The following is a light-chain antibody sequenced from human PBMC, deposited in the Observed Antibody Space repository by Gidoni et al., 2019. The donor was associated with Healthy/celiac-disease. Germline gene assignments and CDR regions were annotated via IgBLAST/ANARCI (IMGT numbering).Light chain of an antibody. Sequence: EIVMTQSPATLSVSPGERATLSCSASQSVSSNLAWYQQKPGQAPRLLILCAYTRATGIPARFSGSGFGIEFTLTISSLQSEYFAVYYCQQHNNWPLITFGQGTRLEIK. CDR1: QSVSSN. J-gene: IGKJ5*01. CDR3: QQHNNWPLIT. V-gene: IGKV3-15*01. CDR2: CAY.